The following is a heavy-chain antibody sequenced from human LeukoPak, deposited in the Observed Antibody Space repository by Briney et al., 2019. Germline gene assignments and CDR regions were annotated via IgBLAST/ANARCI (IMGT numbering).Heavy chain of an antibody. CDR2: ISSDGDNK. J-gene: IGHJ6*02. Sequence: GRSLRLSCAASGFTFSTYAMHWVRQAPGKGLEWVAVISSDGDNKYYADSVKGRFTISRDNSKNVLFLQMNSLRADDTAVYYCARDHFRVVVMTVHYYYYGMDVWGQGTTVTVSS. CDR3: ARDHFRVVVMTVHYYYYGMDV. V-gene: IGHV3-30-3*01. CDR1: GFTFSTYA. D-gene: IGHD2-8*01.